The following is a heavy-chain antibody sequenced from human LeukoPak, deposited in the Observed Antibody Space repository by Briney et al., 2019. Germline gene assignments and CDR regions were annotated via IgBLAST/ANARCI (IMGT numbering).Heavy chain of an antibody. V-gene: IGHV1-69-2*01. CDR1: GYTFTDYY. CDR3: ATDRRDGYTDPLDY. J-gene: IGHJ4*02. CDR2: VDPEDGET. Sequence: ASVKVSCKVAGYTFTDYYMHWVQQAPGKGLEWMGLVDPEDGETIYAEKFQGRVTITADTSTDTAYMELSSLRSEDTAVYYCATDRRDGYTDPLDYWGQGTLVTVSS. D-gene: IGHD5-24*01.